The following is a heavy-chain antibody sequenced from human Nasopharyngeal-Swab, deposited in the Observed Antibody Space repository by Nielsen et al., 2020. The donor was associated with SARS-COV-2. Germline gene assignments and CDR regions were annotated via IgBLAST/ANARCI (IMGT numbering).Heavy chain of an antibody. CDR3: TTEGTSGYYDAFDI. CDR2: ISGSGGST. CDR1: GFTFSSYA. J-gene: IGHJ3*02. V-gene: IGHV3-23*01. Sequence: GESLKISCAASGFTFSSYAMSWVRQAPGKGLEWVSAISGSGGSTYYADSVKGRFTISRDNSKNTLYLQMNSLRAEDTAVYYCTTEGTSGYYDAFDIWGQGTMVTVSS. D-gene: IGHD3-22*01.